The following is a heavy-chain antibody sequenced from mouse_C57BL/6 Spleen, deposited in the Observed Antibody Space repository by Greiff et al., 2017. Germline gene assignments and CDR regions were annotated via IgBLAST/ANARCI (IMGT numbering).Heavy chain of an antibody. CDR2: IYPGSGNT. Sequence: VQLQQSGPELVKPGASVKISCKASGYSFTSYYIHWVKQRPGQGLEWIGGIYPGSGNTKYNEKFKGKATLTADTSSSTAYMQLSSLTSEDSAVYYCSRSWGAMDYWGQGTSVTVSS. V-gene: IGHV1-66*01. J-gene: IGHJ4*01. CDR1: GYSFTSYY. CDR3: SRSWGAMDY.